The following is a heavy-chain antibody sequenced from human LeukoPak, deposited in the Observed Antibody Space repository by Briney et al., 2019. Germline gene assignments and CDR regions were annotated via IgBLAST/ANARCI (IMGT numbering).Heavy chain of an antibody. V-gene: IGHV4-34*09. D-gene: IGHD3-22*01. J-gene: IGHJ6*02. Sequence: KPSETLSLTCAVYGGSFSGYYWSWIRQPPGKGLEWIGYIYYSGSTYYNPSLKSRVTISVDTSKNQFSLKLSSVTAADTAVYYCARDFRGYYDSSGSSLYYYYGMDVWGQGTTVTVSS. CDR2: IYYSGST. CDR1: GGSFSGYY. CDR3: ARDFRGYYDSSGSSLYYYYGMDV.